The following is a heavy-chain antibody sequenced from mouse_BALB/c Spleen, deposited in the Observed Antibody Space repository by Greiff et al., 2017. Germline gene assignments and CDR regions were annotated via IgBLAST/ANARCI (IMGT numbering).Heavy chain of an antibody. CDR3: ARRSSYSLFAY. J-gene: IGHJ3*01. V-gene: IGHV8-12*01. Sequence: QVQLKESGPGILQPSQTLSLTCSFSGFSLSTSGMGVSWIRQPSGKGLEWLAHIYWDDDKRYNPSLKSRLTISKDTSSNQVFLKITSVDTADTATYYCARRSSYSLFAYWGQGTLVTVSA. CDR2: IYWDDDK. D-gene: IGHD2-10*01. CDR1: GFSLSTSGMG.